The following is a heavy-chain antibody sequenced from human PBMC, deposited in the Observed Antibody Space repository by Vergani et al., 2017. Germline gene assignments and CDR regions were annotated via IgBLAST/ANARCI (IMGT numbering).Heavy chain of an antibody. V-gene: IGHV3-23*01. CDR2: ISGSGGST. CDR1: GFPFSSYA. D-gene: IGHD3-10*01. CDR3: AKDQYMVGGVITVDY. J-gene: IGHJ4*02. Sequence: EVQLLESGGGLVQPGGSLRLPCAASGFPFSSYAMSWVRQAPGKGLEWVSVISGSGGSTYYADSVKGRFTISRDNTKNTLYQQMNSLRAEDTAVYYCAKDQYMVGGVITVDYRGQGTLVTVSS.